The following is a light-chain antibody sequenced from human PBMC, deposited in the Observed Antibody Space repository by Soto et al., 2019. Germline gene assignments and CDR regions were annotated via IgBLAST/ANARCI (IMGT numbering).Light chain of an antibody. CDR1: QSVSSN. CDR3: QQYNKWPPYT. J-gene: IGKJ2*01. CDR2: GAS. V-gene: IGKV3-15*01. Sequence: EIVMTQSPANLSVSPGERATLSCRASQSVSSNLAWYQQKPGQGPRLLIYGASTRATSIPARFSGSGSGTELTLTISSLQSEDVAVYYCQQYNKWPPYTFGQGTKLEI.